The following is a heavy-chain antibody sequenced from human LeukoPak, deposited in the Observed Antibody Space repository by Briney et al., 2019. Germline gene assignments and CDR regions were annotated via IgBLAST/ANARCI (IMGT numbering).Heavy chain of an antibody. J-gene: IGHJ5*02. CDR2: IKQDGSEK. D-gene: IGHD3-9*01. CDR3: AKDMGSYYDILTGYPSQYNWFDP. Sequence: GGSLRLSCAASGFTFSTYYMSWVRQAPGTGLEWVAHIKQDGSEKYYVDSVKGRFTISRDNAKNSLYLQMNSLRAEDTALYYCAKDMGSYYDILTGYPSQYNWFDPWGQGTLVTVSS. V-gene: IGHV3-7*03. CDR1: GFTFSTYY.